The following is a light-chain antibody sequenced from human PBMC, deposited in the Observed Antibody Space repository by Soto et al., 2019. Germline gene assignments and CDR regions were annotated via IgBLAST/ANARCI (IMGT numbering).Light chain of an antibody. J-gene: IGLJ1*01. CDR1: SSDVGAYDY. CDR3: SSFAGSNNFPYV. Sequence: QSVLTQPPSASGSPGQSVTISCTGTSSDVGAYDYVSWYQQHPRKAPKLMIYEINKRPSGVPDRFSGPKSGNTASLTVSGLQAEDEADYYCSSFAGSNNFPYVFGTGTKVT. V-gene: IGLV2-8*01. CDR2: EIN.